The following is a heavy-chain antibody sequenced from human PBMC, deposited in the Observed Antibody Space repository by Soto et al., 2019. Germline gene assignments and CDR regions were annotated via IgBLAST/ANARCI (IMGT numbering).Heavy chain of an antibody. J-gene: IGHJ6*02. V-gene: IGHV4-34*01. CDR1: CGSSSGYY. CDR2: INHSGST. CDR3: ARGISIAAAGPYYYYYGMDV. Sequence: SETLSLTCAVYCGSSSGYYWSWIRQPPGKGLEWIGEINHSGSTNYNPSLKSRVTISVDTSKNQFSLKLSSVTAADTAVYYCARGISIAAAGPYYYYYGMDVWGQGTTVTVSS. D-gene: IGHD6-13*01.